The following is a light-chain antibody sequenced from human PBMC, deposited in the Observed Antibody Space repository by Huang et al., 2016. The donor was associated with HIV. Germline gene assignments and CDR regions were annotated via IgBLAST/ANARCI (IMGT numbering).Light chain of an antibody. CDR1: QVTSGW. V-gene: IGKV1D-12*01. CDR2: GTS. J-gene: IGKJ2*01. CDR3: HQANDFPYT. Sequence: DIQMAQSPSSVSASVGDTVTITCRASQVTSGWLALYQQKPGKDPKLLIFGTSILQSVVPSRFSVSGSETDFTLTISSLQPEDFATYYCHQANDFPYTFGQGTKLEIK.